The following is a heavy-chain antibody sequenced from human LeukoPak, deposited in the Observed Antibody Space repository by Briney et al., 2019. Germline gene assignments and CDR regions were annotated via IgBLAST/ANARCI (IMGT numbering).Heavy chain of an antibody. CDR2: IYYTGST. CDR1: GGSIRSYY. V-gene: IGHV4-59*01. Sequence: SETLSLTCTVSGGSIRSYYWSWIRQPPGKGLEWIAYIYYTGSTNYNPSLKSRVTISVDTSKNQFSLKLSSVTAADTAVYYCARGYYDSSGLRFDYWGQGTLVTVSS. CDR3: ARGYYDSSGLRFDY. D-gene: IGHD3-22*01. J-gene: IGHJ4*02.